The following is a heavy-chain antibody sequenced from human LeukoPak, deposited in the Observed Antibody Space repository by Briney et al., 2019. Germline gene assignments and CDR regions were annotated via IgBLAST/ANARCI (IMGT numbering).Heavy chain of an antibody. CDR1: GFTFSGSA. J-gene: IGHJ4*02. D-gene: IGHD3-22*01. V-gene: IGHV3-73*01. CDR3: TGSYYYDSSGYYSFDY. CDR2: IRSKANSYAT. Sequence: GGSLRLSCAASGFTFSGSAMHWVRQASGKGLEWVGRIRSKANSYATAYAASVKGRFTISRDDSKNTAYLQMNSLKTEDTAVYYCTGSYYYDSSGYYSFDYWGQGTLVTASS.